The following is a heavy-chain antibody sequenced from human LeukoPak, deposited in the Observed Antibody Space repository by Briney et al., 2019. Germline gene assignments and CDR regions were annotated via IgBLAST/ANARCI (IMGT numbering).Heavy chain of an antibody. CDR3: ARDFSSTSCSPDAFDI. V-gene: IGHV1-69*01. J-gene: IGHJ3*02. CDR2: IIPIFGTA. Sequence: GASVKVSCKASGGTFSSYAISWVRQAPGQGLEWIGGIIPIFGTANYAQKFQGRVTITADESTSTAYMELSSLRSEDTAVYYCARDFSSTSCSPDAFDIWGQGTMVTVSS. D-gene: IGHD2-2*01. CDR1: GGTFSSYA.